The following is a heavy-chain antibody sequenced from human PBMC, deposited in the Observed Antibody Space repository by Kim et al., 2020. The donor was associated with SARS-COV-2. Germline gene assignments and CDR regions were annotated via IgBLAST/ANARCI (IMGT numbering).Heavy chain of an antibody. Sequence: GGSLRLSCAASGFTFSSYAMSWVRQAPGQGLEWVSSITGSGSSTYYANSVKGRFTISKDTSKTTLHLQMNSLRAEATAVYYCAKGYSTTWYDWGQGTLVTVSS. J-gene: IGHJ4*02. CDR3: AKGYSTTWYD. V-gene: IGHV3-23*01. CDR2: ITGSGSST. CDR1: GFTFSSYA. D-gene: IGHD6-13*01.